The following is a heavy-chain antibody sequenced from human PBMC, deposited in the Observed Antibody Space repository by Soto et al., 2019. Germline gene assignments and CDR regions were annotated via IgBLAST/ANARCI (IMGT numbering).Heavy chain of an antibody. D-gene: IGHD3-10*01. CDR2: IYYSGSA. V-gene: IGHV4-31*11. Sequence: QVQLQESGPGLVKPSQTLSLTCAVSGDSVSSGGAYWSWLRQHPGMGLEWIGYIYYSGSANYTPSRTSRLTISLDTSQNQVSLRLSSVTAADTAVYYCARLKSRYYKIISYSVDYWGRGTLVTVSS. J-gene: IGHJ4*02. CDR3: ARLKSRYYKIISYSVDY. CDR1: GDSVSSGGAY.